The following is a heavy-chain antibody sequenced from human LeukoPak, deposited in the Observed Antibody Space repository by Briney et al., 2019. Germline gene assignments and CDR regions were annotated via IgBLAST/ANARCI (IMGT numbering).Heavy chain of an antibody. CDR2: ISAYNGNT. V-gene: IGHV1-18*01. D-gene: IGHD3-10*01. CDR1: GYTFTSYG. CDR3: ARVRYYGEYNWFDP. Sequence: ASVTVSCKASGYTFTSYGISWVRQAPGQGLEWMGWISAYNGNTNYAQKLQGRVTMTTDTSTSTAYMELRSLRSDDTAVYYCARVRYYGEYNWFDPWGQGTLVTVSS. J-gene: IGHJ5*02.